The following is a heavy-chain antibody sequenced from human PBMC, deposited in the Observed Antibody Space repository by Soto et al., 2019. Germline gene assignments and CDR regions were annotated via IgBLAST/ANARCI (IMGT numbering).Heavy chain of an antibody. V-gene: IGHV3-74*01. Sequence: EVQLVESGGGLVQPGGSLRLSCAASGFTFSTYWMHWVRQAPGKGLVWVSRISSDGGSTSYADSVKGRFTVSRENAKNTLYLQMNSLWAEDTAVYYCANGDYYYRDVGGKGTTVTVSS. J-gene: IGHJ6*03. CDR1: GFTFSTYW. CDR3: ANGDYYYRDV. CDR2: ISSDGGST. D-gene: IGHD3-10*01.